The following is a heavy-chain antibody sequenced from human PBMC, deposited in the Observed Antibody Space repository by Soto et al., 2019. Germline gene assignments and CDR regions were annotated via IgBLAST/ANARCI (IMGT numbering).Heavy chain of an antibody. V-gene: IGHV1-18*01. CDR2: ISAYNGNT. J-gene: IGHJ6*02. CDR3: GGLLVGAPPPYGMDV. Sequence: QVQLVQSGAEVKKPGASVKVSCKASGYTFTSYGISWVRQAPGQGLEWMGWISAYNGNTNYAQKLQGRVTMTTDTSPSTANMGLGGRGFAATAVFYWGGLLVGAPPPYGMDVWGQGTTVTVSS. D-gene: IGHD1-26*01. CDR1: GYTFTSYG.